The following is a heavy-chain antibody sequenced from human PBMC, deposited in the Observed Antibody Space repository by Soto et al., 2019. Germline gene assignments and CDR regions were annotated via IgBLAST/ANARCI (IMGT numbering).Heavy chain of an antibody. D-gene: IGHD3-3*01. J-gene: IGHJ4*02. Sequence: SGTLSLTCTVSGGSISNYYWSWIRQPPGKGLEWIGYIHYSGNTKYNPSLKSRVTISSDTSKDQFSLKLTSMTAADTAVYYCARGHYDFWSGYFATIDYWGQGTLVTVSS. V-gene: IGHV4-59*08. CDR1: GGSISNYY. CDR2: IHYSGNT. CDR3: ARGHYDFWSGYFATIDY.